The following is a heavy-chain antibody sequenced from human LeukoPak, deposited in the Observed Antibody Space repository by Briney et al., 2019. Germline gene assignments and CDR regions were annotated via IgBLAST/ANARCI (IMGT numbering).Heavy chain of an antibody. D-gene: IGHD4-11*01. CDR3: ARDGSTAWNYYYYYYMDV. CDR1: GFTFSSYE. Sequence: GGSLRLSCAASGFTFSSYEMNWVRQAPGKGLEWVANIQQDGNEKYYVDSVKGRFTISRDNSKNKLYLQMNSLRAEDTAVYYCARDGSTAWNYYYYYYMDVWGKGTTVTVSS. CDR2: IQQDGNEK. V-gene: IGHV3-7*01. J-gene: IGHJ6*03.